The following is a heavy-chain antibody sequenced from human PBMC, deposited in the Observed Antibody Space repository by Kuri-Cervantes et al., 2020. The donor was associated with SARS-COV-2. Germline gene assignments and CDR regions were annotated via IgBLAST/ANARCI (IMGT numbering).Heavy chain of an antibody. V-gene: IGHV3-9*01. CDR2: ISWNSGSI. CDR3: ARDGADFWSGYAFDY. CDR1: GFTFDDYA. D-gene: IGHD3-3*01. J-gene: IGHJ4*02. Sequence: SLKISCAASGFTFDDYAMPWVRQAPGKGLEWVSGISWNSGSIGYADSVKGRFTISRDNAKNSLYLQMNSLRAEDTAVYYCARDGADFWSGYAFDYWGQGNLVIVSS.